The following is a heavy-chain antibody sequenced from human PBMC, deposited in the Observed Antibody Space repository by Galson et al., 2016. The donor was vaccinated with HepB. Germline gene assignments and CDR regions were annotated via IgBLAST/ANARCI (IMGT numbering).Heavy chain of an antibody. D-gene: IGHD2-21*02. J-gene: IGHJ4*02. V-gene: IGHV4-31*03. CDR1: GGSISSGGYY. Sequence: TLSLTCTVSGGSISSGGYYWSWIRQHPGKGLEWIGFIFYSGITFYNPSLKSRVTISADTSKNQFSLNLTSVTAADTAVYYCARAYCGGDCYHDSWGQGTLVTVSS. CDR3: ARAYCGGDCYHDS. CDR2: IFYSGIT.